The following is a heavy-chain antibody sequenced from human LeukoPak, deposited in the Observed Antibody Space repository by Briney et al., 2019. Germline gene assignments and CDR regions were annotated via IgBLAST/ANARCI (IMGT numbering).Heavy chain of an antibody. J-gene: IGHJ4*02. CDR3: ARTPRNGYIEGY. CDR1: GYTFTSYD. Sequence: ASVKVSCKASGYTFTSYDITWVRQATGQGLEWMGWMNPNSGDTGYAQNFQGRVTMTRDTSISTAYMELSSLRSEDTAVYYCARTPRNGYIEGYWGQGTLVTVSS. V-gene: IGHV1-8*01. CDR2: MNPNSGDT. D-gene: IGHD5-24*01.